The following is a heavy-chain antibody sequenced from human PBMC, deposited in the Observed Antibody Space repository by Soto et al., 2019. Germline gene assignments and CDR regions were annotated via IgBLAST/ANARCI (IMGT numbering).Heavy chain of an antibody. CDR3: ARGSSIAGLYYGMDV. J-gene: IGHJ6*02. D-gene: IGHD6-6*01. CDR2: NYYSGIT. Sequence: QVQLQESGPGLVKPSQTLSLTCTVSGGSISSGGYYWTWIRQHPGKGLVWIGYNYYSGITYYNPSLKSRVTISLDTSKNPFSLKLSSVTAADTAVYYCARGSSIAGLYYGMDVWGQGTTVTVSS. CDR1: GGSISSGGYY. V-gene: IGHV4-31*03.